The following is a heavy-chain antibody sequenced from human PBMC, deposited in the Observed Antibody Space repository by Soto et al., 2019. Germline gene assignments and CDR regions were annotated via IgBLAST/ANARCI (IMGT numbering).Heavy chain of an antibody. V-gene: IGHV1-2*02. CDR2: INPNSGGT. CDR3: ARDPYYYDSSGYYYPNWFDP. D-gene: IGHD3-22*01. CDR1: GYTFTGYY. Sequence: ASVKVSCKASGYTFTGYYMHWVRQAPGQGLEWMGWINPNSGGTNYAQKFQGRVTMTRDTSISTAYMELSRLRSDDTAVYYCARDPYYYDSSGYYYPNWFDPWGQGXLVTVYS. J-gene: IGHJ5*02.